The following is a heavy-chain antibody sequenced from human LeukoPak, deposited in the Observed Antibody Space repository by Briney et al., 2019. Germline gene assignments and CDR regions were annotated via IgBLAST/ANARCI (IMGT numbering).Heavy chain of an antibody. V-gene: IGHV4-34*01. J-gene: IGHJ4*02. Sequence: KPSETLSLTCGVYGGSFSGYYWNWIRQPPGKGLEWIGEINHSGSTNYKPSLKSRVTISVDTSKNQFSLRLSSVTAADTAVYYCARGRGQWLVTKFYFDYWGQGTLVTVSS. CDR3: ARGRGQWLVTKFYFDY. CDR2: INHSGST. D-gene: IGHD6-19*01. CDR1: GGSFSGYY.